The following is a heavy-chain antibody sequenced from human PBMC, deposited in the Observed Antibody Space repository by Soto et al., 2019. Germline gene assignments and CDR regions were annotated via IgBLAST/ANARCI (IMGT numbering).Heavy chain of an antibody. CDR1: GFIFTNAW. CDR2: IKSLSVGGTT. J-gene: IGHJ5*02. V-gene: IGHV3-15*01. Sequence: QLMESGGGLVEPGGSLRLSCAASGFIFTNAWLNWVRQAPGKGLEWVGRIKSLSVGGTTDYAASVRGRFTISRDDSKNTMYLLMNSLKIEDTAVYFCTTDLPDNWFDPWGQGTLVTVSS. CDR3: TTDLPDNWFDP.